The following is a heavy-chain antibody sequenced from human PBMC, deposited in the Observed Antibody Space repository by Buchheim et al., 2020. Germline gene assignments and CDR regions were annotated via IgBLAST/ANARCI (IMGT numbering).Heavy chain of an antibody. CDR1: GFTFSNYV. V-gene: IGHV3-23*01. D-gene: IGHD2/OR15-2a*01. CDR2: ISGTGINT. Sequence: EVQVLESGGDLVQPGGSLRLSCAASGFTFSNYVMSWIRQAPGMGLEWVSGISGTGINTYYADSVKGRFTISRDNSKNTLYLNMNSLRAEDTAVYYWAKSPKSVIPSTLDYWGQGTL. CDR3: AKSPKSVIPSTLDY. J-gene: IGHJ4*02.